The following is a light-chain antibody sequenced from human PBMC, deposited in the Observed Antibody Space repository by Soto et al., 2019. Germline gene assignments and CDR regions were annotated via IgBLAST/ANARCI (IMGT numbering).Light chain of an antibody. CDR3: QQYETFSGT. CDR2: DAS. V-gene: IGKV1-5*01. J-gene: IGKJ1*01. CDR1: QSVSGW. Sequence: DIPMTQSPSTLSASVGDTVTVTCRASQSVSGWLAWYQQKPGEAPKLLIYDASALPRGVPSRFSGSGSGTKFTHSIASLQPDDFSTYYCQQYETFSGTFGPGTKVEI.